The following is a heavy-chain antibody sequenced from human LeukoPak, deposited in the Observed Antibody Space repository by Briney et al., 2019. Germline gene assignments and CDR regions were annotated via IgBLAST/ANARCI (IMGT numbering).Heavy chain of an antibody. CDR2: IGSDGKT. CDR3: ARDLHYYEAMDV. J-gene: IGHJ6*02. V-gene: IGHV3-23*01. Sequence: GGSLRLSCEASGFTFSAYAMTWVRQAPGKGLEWVSSIGSDGKTHYSESVKGRFAISRDNSKSMLLLQLNSLRAEDTALYYCARDLHYYEAMDVWGQGTTVTVSS. CDR1: GFTFSAYA.